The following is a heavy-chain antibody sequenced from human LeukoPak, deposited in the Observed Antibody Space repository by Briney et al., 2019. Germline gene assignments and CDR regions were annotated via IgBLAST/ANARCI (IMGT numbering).Heavy chain of an antibody. CDR3: ARFGDPRTPDAFDI. CDR1: GGSISSYY. Sequence: PSETLSLTCTVSGGSISSYYWSWIRQPAGKGLEWIGRIYTSGSTNYNPSLKSRVTMSVDTSKNQFSLKLSSVTAADTAVYYCARFGDPRTPDAFDIWGQGTMVTVSS. V-gene: IGHV4-4*07. CDR2: IYTSGST. D-gene: IGHD4-17*01. J-gene: IGHJ3*02.